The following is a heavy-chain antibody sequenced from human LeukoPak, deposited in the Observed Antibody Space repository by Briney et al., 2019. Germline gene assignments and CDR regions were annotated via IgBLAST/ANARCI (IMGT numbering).Heavy chain of an antibody. J-gene: IGHJ4*02. CDR2: IYHTGRT. D-gene: IGHD5-24*01. Sequence: SETLSLTCAVSGDSMTSNNWWSWVRQPPGKGLEWIGDIYHTGRTNYNPSLKSRVTISVDKSKKQFSLKLDSMTAADTAVYYCARGTEADGTFDFWGQGTLVTASS. CDR3: ARGTEADGTFDF. CDR1: GDSMTSNNW. V-gene: IGHV4-4*02.